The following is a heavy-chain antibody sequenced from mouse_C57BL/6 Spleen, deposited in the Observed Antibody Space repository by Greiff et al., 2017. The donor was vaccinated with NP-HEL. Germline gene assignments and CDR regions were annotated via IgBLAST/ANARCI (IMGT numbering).Heavy chain of an antibody. CDR1: GYSITSGYY. CDR2: ISYDGSN. CDR3: AREEDGFDY. D-gene: IGHD2-3*01. Sequence: VQLKESGPGLVKPSQSLSLTCSVTGYSITSGYYWNWIRQFPGNKLEWMGYISYDGSNNYNPSLKNRISITRDTSKNQFFLKLNSVTTEDTATYYCAREEDGFDYWGQGTTLTVSS. V-gene: IGHV3-6*01. J-gene: IGHJ2*01.